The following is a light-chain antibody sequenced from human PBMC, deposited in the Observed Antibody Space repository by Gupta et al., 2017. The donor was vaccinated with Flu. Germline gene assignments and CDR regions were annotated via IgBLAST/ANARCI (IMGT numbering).Light chain of an antibody. Sequence: DIVMTQSPDSLAVSLGERATINCKSSQSVLYSSNNKNYFAWYQQKPGQPPQLLIYWASTRESGVPDRFSGSGSGSDFTLTISSLQAEDVAVYYCQQYYSTPITFGQGTRLEIK. J-gene: IGKJ5*01. CDR3: QQYYSTPIT. CDR2: WAS. V-gene: IGKV4-1*01. CDR1: QSVLYSSNNKNY.